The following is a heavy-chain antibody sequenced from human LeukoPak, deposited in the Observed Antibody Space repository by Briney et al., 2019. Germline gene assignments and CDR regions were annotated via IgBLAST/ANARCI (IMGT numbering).Heavy chain of an antibody. CDR2: INPNSGGT. CDR1: GYTFTGYY. J-gene: IGHJ6*02. D-gene: IGHD2-8*02. V-gene: IGHV1-2*02. Sequence: ASVKVSCKASGYTFTGYYMHWVRQAPGQGLEWMGWINPNSGGTNYAQKFQGRVTMTRDTSISTAYMELSRLRSDDTAVYYCARASPIWWRKRDLFSDVWGQGTTVTVSS. CDR3: ARASPIWWRKRDLFSDV.